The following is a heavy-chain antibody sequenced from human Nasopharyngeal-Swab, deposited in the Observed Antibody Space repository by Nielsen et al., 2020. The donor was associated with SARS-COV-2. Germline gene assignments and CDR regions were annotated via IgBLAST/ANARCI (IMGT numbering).Heavy chain of an antibody. CDR3: ARDITWFTISGDGMDV. V-gene: IGHV3-11*01. Sequence: GESLKISCAASGFTFSDYYMSWIRQAPGKGLEWVSYISSSGSTIHYADSVKGRFTISRDNAKNSLYLQMNSLRAEDTAVYYCARDITWFTISGDGMDVWGQGTTVTVSS. J-gene: IGHJ6*02. CDR1: GFTFSDYY. CDR2: ISSSGSTI. D-gene: IGHD3-3*01.